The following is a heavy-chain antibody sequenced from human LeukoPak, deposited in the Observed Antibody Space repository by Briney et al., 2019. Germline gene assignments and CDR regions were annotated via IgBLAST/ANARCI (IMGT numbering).Heavy chain of an antibody. D-gene: IGHD6-13*01. CDR3: ARAAGPLAAPDF. V-gene: IGHV4-59*01. J-gene: IGHJ4*02. CDR1: GGSISSYY. CDR2: IYYSGST. Sequence: SETLSLTCTVSGGSISSYYWSWIRQPPGKGLEWIGYIYYSGSTNYNPSLKSRVTISVDTSKNQFSLKLSSVTAADAAVYYCARAAGPLAAPDFWGQGTLVTVSS.